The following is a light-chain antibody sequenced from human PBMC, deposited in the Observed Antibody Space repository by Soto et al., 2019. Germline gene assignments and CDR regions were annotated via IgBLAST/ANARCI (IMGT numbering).Light chain of an antibody. V-gene: IGLV2-11*01. J-gene: IGLJ1*01. CDR3: CSFAGSYTLYV. CDR1: SSDVGGYSY. CDR2: DVS. Sequence: QSVLTQLRSVSGSPGQSVTISCTGTSSDVGGYSYVSWFQQHPGKAPKLMIYDVSKRPSGVPDRFSGSKSGNTASLTISGLQAEDEADYYCCSFAGSYTLYVFGTGXKVTGL.